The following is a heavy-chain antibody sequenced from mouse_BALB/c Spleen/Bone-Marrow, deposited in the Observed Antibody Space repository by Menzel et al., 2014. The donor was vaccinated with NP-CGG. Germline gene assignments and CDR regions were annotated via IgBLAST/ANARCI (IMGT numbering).Heavy chain of an antibody. CDR1: GYTFTDYE. D-gene: IGHD4-1*01. CDR2: IHPGSGGT. CDR3: TEGWDWFAY. Sequence: VKLQESGAEQVRPGASVKLSCKALGYTFTDYELHWVKQTPAHGLEWIGAIHPGSGGTAYNQKFKGKATLAADKSSSTAYMELSSLTSEDSAVYYCTEGWDWFAYWGQGTLVTVSA. J-gene: IGHJ3*01. V-gene: IGHV1-15*01.